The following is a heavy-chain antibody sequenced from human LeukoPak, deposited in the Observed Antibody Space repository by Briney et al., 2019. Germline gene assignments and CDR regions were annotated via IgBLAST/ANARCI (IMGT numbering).Heavy chain of an antibody. V-gene: IGHV4-38-2*02. Sequence: SETLSLTCTVSGYSISSGYYWGWIRQPPGKGLEWIGSIYHSGSTYYNPSLKSRVTISVDTSKNQFSLKLSSVTAADTAVYYCARVALIPGDTRTWLWYFDLWGRGTLVTVSS. J-gene: IGHJ2*01. CDR1: GYSISSGYY. D-gene: IGHD2-21*01. CDR2: IYHSGST. CDR3: ARVALIPGDTRTWLWYFDL.